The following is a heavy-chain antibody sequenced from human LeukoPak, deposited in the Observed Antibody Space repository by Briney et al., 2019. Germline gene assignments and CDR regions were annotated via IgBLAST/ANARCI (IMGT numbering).Heavy chain of an antibody. V-gene: IGHV3-11*01. Sequence: GGSLRLSCAASGFTFSDYYMIWIRQAPGKGLEWVSHISRSSGTIYYADSVQGRFTVSRDNGKKSLYLQMSYLRAEDTAVYYCVREAKMTNILWGQGTLVTVSS. CDR3: VREAKMTNIL. CDR1: GFTFSDYY. D-gene: IGHD2-21*01. J-gene: IGHJ4*02. CDR2: ISRSSGTI.